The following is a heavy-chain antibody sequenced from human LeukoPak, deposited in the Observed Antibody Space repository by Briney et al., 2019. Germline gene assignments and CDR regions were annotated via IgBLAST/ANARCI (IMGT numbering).Heavy chain of an antibody. CDR2: IRSKTDGGTA. Sequence: GGCLRLSCAASGFTFSNAWMSWVRQAPGKGLEWVGRIRSKTDGGTADYAAPVKGRFTVSRDDSKNTLYLQVNSLKTDDTAVYYCTTASLHWGQGTMVTVSS. V-gene: IGHV3-15*01. J-gene: IGHJ3*01. CDR3: TTASLH. CDR1: GFTFSNAW.